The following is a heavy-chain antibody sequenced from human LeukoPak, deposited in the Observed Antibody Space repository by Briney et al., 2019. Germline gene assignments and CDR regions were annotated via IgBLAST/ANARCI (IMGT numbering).Heavy chain of an antibody. CDR1: RFTFRRYG. V-gene: IGHV3-33*01. Sequence: GGSLRLSCAASRFTFRRYGMHWVRQAPGKGLAGVAGIWYDGSNNYYADSVKGRFTISRDNSKNTLYLQMNSLRAEYTAVYYCARAEISGVVPAAIGYYYYYMDVWGKGTTVTVSS. CDR3: ARAEISGVVPAAIGYYYYYMDV. J-gene: IGHJ6*03. CDR2: IWYDGSNN. D-gene: IGHD2-2*02.